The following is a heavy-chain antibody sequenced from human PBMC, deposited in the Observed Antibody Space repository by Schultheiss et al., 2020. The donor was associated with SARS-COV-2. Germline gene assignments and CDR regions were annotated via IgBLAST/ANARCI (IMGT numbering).Heavy chain of an antibody. V-gene: IGHV3-23*01. D-gene: IGHD2-2*01. Sequence: GGSLRLSCAASGFTFSSYAMSWVRQAPGKGLEWVSAISGSGGSTYYADSVKGRFTISRDNSKNTLYLQMNSLRAEDTAVYYCAKTSGPGLPAAIGDYFDYWGQGTLVTVSS. CDR2: ISGSGGST. CDR1: GFTFSSYA. J-gene: IGHJ4*02. CDR3: AKTSGPGLPAAIGDYFDY.